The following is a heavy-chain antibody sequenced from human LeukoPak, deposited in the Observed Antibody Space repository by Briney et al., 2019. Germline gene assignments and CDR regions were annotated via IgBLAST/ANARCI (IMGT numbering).Heavy chain of an antibody. J-gene: IGHJ4*02. CDR2: IYYSGST. V-gene: IGHV4-59*01. CDR3: AREFFGLRYFDWLPQWYFDY. D-gene: IGHD3-9*01. Sequence: SETLSLTCTVSGGSISSYYWSWIRQPPGKGLEWIGYIYYSGSTNYNPSLKSRVTISVDTSKNQFSLKLSSVTAADTAVYYCAREFFGLRYFDWLPQWYFDYWGQGTLVTVSS. CDR1: GGSISSYY.